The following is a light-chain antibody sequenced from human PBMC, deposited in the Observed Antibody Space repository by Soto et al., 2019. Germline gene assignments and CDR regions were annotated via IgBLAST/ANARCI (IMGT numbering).Light chain of an antibody. CDR1: NIGRKS. V-gene: IGLV3-21*02. CDR2: DDR. CDR3: QVWDRTATVV. Sequence: SYVLTQPPSVSVAPGQTARITCGGTNIGRKSVHWYQQKPGQAPVVVVYDDRDRPSGIPERFSGSNSGNTAALTISRVEAGDEADYYCQVWDRTATVVFGGGTKLTVL. J-gene: IGLJ2*01.